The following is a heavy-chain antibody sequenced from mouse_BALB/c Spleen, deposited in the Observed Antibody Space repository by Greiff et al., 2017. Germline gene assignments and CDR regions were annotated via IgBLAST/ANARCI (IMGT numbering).Heavy chain of an antibody. J-gene: IGHJ3*01. CDR1: GFTFSSFG. CDR2: ISSGSSTI. D-gene: IGHD1-2*01. Sequence: EVKVVESGGGLVQPGGSRKLSCAASGFTFSSFGMHWVRQAPEKGLEWVAYISSGSSTIYYADTVKGRFTISRDNPKNTLFLQMTSLRSEDTAMYYCARGGGTTATIAYWGQGTLVTVSA. V-gene: IGHV5-17*02. CDR3: ARGGGTTATIAY.